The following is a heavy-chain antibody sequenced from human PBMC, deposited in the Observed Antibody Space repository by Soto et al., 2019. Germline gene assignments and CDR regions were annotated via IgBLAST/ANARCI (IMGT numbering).Heavy chain of an antibody. J-gene: IGHJ4*02. Sequence: ASVKVSCKASGYTFTSDGISWVRQAPGQGLEWMGWISAYNGNTNYAQKLQGRVTMTTDTSTSTAYMELRSLRSDDTAVYYCARDLNSGWHSPYYFDYWGQGTLVTISS. CDR1: GYTFTSDG. D-gene: IGHD6-19*01. CDR3: ARDLNSGWHSPYYFDY. V-gene: IGHV1-18*04. CDR2: ISAYNGNT.